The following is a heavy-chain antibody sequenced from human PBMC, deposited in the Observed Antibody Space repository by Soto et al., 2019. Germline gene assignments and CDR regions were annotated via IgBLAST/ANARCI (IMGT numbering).Heavy chain of an antibody. D-gene: IGHD2-8*01. J-gene: IGHJ4*02. Sequence: QVQLVQSGAEMKKLGASVKVSCKASGYSFTHYYGHWVRQAPGQGLEWMGWINPYTSTTTYAPKFEGRIRMTLDKSVSAAYMELSCLRSDDSALYVCARSAGSPRTVYAPLGFWGQGTLVAVSS. CDR2: INPYTSTT. CDR3: ARSAGSPRTVYAPLGF. V-gene: IGHV1-2*02. CDR1: GYSFTHYY.